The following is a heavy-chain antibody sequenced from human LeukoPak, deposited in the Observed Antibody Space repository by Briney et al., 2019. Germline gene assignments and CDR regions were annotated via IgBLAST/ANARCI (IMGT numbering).Heavy chain of an antibody. V-gene: IGHV3-23*01. CDR2: ISSSGGST. D-gene: IGHD5-18*01. Sequence: GVSLRLSCAASGFTFSGYAMSWVRQAPGKGLEFVSAISSSGGSTYYADSVKGRFTISRDNSKNTLYLQMNSLRAEDTAAYYCARSYSPGTRFDYWGQGTLVTVSS. CDR3: ARSYSPGTRFDY. CDR1: GFTFSGYA. J-gene: IGHJ4*02.